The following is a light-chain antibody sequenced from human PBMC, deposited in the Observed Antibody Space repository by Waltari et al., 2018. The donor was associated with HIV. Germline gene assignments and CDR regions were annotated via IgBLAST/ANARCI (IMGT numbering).Light chain of an antibody. CDR1: TSDFDPFDF. CDR2: EVY. V-gene: IGLV2-14*01. CDR3: SSYSARGFVA. J-gene: IGLJ3*02. Sequence: HSALTQPASVSGSPGQSITISCTGPTSDFDPFDFVSWYQQSPGRAPKLIIFEVYFRPSGVSQRFSGSKSGDTASLTISALRAEDEADYFCSSYSARGFVAFGGGTKVTVL.